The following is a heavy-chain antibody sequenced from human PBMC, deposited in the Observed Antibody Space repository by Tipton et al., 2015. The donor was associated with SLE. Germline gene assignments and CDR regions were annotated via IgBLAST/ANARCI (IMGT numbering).Heavy chain of an antibody. J-gene: IGHJ4*02. D-gene: IGHD6-6*01. CDR3: ARNLRQLVPNSQNY. CDR2: IYYSGST. V-gene: IGHV4-59*11. Sequence: GLVKPLETLSLTCTVSGGSISSHYWTWIRQPPGKGLEWIGYIYYSGSTDYNPSLRSRVAISVDTSKNQFSLKLSSVTVADTAVYYCARNLRQLVPNSQNYWGQGTLVTVSS. CDR1: GGSISSHY.